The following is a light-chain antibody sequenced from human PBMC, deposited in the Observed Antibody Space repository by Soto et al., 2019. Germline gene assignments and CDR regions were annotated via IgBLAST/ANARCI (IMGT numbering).Light chain of an antibody. V-gene: IGLV4-69*01. CDR3: QTWGTGILV. J-gene: IGLJ2*01. CDR2: LNSDGSH. CDR1: GGHSSYA. Sequence: QPVLTQSPSASASLGASVKLTCTLSGGHSSYAIAWHQQQPEKGPRYLMKLNSDGSHSKGDGIPDRFSGSSSGAERYLTISSLQSEDEADYYCQTWGTGILVFGGGTKLTVL.